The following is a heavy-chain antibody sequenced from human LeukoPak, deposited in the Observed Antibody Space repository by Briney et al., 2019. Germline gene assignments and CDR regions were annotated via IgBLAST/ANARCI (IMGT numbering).Heavy chain of an antibody. CDR2: IKQDGSEK. D-gene: IGHD5-18*01. J-gene: IGHJ4*02. V-gene: IGHV3-7*02. CDR3: ARGSGVQVWSSLDY. Sequence: GGSLRLSCAASGFTSSSHWMTWVRQAPGKGLEWVANIKQDGSEKYYVDSVKGRFTISRDNAKNSLNLQMNSLRAEDTAVYYCARGSGVQVWSSLDYWGQGTLVTVSS. CDR1: GFTSSSHW.